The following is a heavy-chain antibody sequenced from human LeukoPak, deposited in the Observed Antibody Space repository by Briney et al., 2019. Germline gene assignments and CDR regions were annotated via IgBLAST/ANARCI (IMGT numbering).Heavy chain of an antibody. J-gene: IGHJ6*02. CDR2: ILHDGRTT. CDR3: AKDDYGMDV. CDR1: GFTFSDYA. Sequence: GGSLRLSCAASGFTFSDYAMHWVRQAPGKGLEWVAVILHDGRTTYHADFVKGRLTISRDNSKNTLYLQMNSLRAEDTAVYYCAKDDYGMDVWGQGATVTVSS. V-gene: IGHV3-30*18.